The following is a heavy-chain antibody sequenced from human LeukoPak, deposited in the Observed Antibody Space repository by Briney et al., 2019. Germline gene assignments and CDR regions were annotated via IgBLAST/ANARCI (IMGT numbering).Heavy chain of an antibody. CDR3: ARAAWIMASLEAVDY. Sequence: PGGSLRLSCAASGFTFSSYSMNWVRQAPGKGLEWVSSISSSSSYIYYADSVKGRFTISRDNAKNSLYLQMNSLRAEDTAVYYCARAAWIMASLEAVDYWGQGTLVTVSS. CDR2: ISSSSSYI. CDR1: GFTFSSYS. V-gene: IGHV3-21*04. J-gene: IGHJ4*02. D-gene: IGHD5-12*01.